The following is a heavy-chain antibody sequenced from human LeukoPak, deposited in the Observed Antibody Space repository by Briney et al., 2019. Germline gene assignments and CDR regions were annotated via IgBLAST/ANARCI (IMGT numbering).Heavy chain of an antibody. Sequence: ASVKVSCKASEYSFTGYFIHWVRQAPGQGLEWMGRINPKSGDTNYEPKFQARVTLTRDTSISTAYMEPSGLRSDDTAVYYCASTFSGDYPLIDYWGQGTLVTVSS. J-gene: IGHJ4*02. CDR1: EYSFTGYF. D-gene: IGHD1-26*01. V-gene: IGHV1-2*02. CDR3: ASTFSGDYPLIDY. CDR2: INPKSGDT.